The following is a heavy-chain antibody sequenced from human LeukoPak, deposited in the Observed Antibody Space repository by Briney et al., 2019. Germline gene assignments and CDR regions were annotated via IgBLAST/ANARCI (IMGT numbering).Heavy chain of an antibody. V-gene: IGHV3-7*01. CDR2: IKQDGSEK. Sequence: GGSLRLSFAASGFTFSSYWMTWVRQAPGKGLEWVAHIKQDGSEKYYVDSVKGRFTISRDNAKNSLYLQMNILRAEDTAVYYCARAPSVTYMDVWGKGTTVTISS. D-gene: IGHD4-17*01. CDR3: ARAPSVTYMDV. J-gene: IGHJ6*03. CDR1: GFTFSSYW.